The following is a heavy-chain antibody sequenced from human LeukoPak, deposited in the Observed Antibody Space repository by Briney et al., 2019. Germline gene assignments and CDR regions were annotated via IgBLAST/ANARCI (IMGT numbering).Heavy chain of an antibody. CDR2: ISRSGSTT. CDR1: GFTFSNAW. Sequence: PGGSLRLSCAASGFTFSNAWMSWVRQAPGKGLEWVSYISRSGSTTYYADSVEGRLIISRDNAKNTVYLQMNNLRADDTAVYYCARDQGGDYFDNWGQGTLVTVSS. V-gene: IGHV3-11*04. J-gene: IGHJ4*02. CDR3: ARDQGGDYFDN.